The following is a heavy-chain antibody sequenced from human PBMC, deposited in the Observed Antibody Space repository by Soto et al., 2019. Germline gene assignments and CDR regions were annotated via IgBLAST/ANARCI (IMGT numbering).Heavy chain of an antibody. Sequence: SQTLSLTCAISGDSVSSNSAAWNWLRQSPSRGLEWLGRTYYRSNWSNDYALSVKGRITINPDTSKNQFSLQLNSLTPADTAVYYCAREITRHYMDVWGKGTTVTVSS. CDR2: TYYRSNWSN. CDR1: GDSVSSNSAA. D-gene: IGHD3-10*01. V-gene: IGHV6-1*01. J-gene: IGHJ6*03. CDR3: AREITRHYMDV.